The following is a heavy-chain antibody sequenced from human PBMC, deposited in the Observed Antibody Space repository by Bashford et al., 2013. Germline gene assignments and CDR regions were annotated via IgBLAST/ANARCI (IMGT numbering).Heavy chain of an antibody. CDR3: ARHSPQLWLQGPPHD. D-gene: IGHD5-18*01. J-gene: IGHJ4*02. Sequence: SETLSLTCTVSGGSISSYFWSWIRQPPGKGLEWIGYMYYSGSTNYNPSLKSRVTISVDTSKNQFSLKLSSVTAADTAVYYCARHSPQLWLQGPPHDWGQGTLVTVSS. CDR2: MYYSGST. CDR1: GGSISSYF. V-gene: IGHV4-59*08.